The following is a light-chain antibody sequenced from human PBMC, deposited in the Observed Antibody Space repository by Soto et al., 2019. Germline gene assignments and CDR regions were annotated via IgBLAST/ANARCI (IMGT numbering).Light chain of an antibody. V-gene: IGKV3-15*01. CDR3: QQYNSWPLT. CDR2: GAS. CDR1: QSVGSS. Sequence: EIVMTQSPATLSVSPGERATLSCRASQSVGSSLAWYQRKPGQAPRLLIYGASTRATGIPATFSGSGSGTEFTLTISSLQSEDFAVYYCQQYNSWPLTFGGGTKVDIK. J-gene: IGKJ4*01.